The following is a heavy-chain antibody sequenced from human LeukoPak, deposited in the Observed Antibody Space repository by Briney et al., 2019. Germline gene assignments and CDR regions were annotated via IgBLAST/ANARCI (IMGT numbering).Heavy chain of an antibody. J-gene: IGHJ3*01. V-gene: IGHV1-69-2*01. Sequence: ASVKVSCKSSGYTFSDYYIHWVRQAPGGGLQWLGRVDPEDAKAVYSENLQGRVTITADSFSGSTYMFLSSLTSEDTAFYYCATSGRSSLAFDVWGQGTVVTVSS. CDR1: GYTFSDYY. CDR2: VDPEDAKA. CDR3: ATSGRSSLAFDV. D-gene: IGHD3-10*01.